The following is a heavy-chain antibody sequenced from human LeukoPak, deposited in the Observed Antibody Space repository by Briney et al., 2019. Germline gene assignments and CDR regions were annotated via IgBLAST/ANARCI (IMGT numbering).Heavy chain of an antibody. V-gene: IGHV1-8*01. D-gene: IGHD4-17*01. CDR3: ARGVGVTTVTTYGY. CDR1: GYTFTSYD. J-gene: IGHJ4*02. Sequence: ASVKVSCKASGYTFTSYDINWVRQAPGQGLEWMGWMNPNSGNTGYAQKFQGRVTMTRNTSISTAYMELSSLRSEDTAVYYCARGVGVTTVTTYGYWGQGTLVTVSS. CDR2: MNPNSGNT.